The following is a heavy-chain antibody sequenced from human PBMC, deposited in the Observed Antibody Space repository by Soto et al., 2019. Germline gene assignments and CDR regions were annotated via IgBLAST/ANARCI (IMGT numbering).Heavy chain of an antibody. V-gene: IGHV3-48*03. D-gene: IGHD3-10*01. CDR2: ISTSGNTI. CDR1: GFALSYYE. Sequence: PGGSLRLSCAASGFALSYYEMNWVRQAAGKGLEWVSYISTSGNTIYYADSVKGRFTISRDSAKNTLYLQMNSLRAEDTAVYYCARELISAYYFDYWGQGTLVTVSS. CDR3: ARELISAYYFDY. J-gene: IGHJ4*02.